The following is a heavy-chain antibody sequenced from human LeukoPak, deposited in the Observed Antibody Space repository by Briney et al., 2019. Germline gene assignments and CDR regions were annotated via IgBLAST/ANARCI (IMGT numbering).Heavy chain of an antibody. CDR3: ARSPGMATITGFDY. CDR1: GFTFSSYG. Sequence: GGSLRLSCAASGFTFSSYGMHWVRQAPGKGLEWVSAISGSGGSTYYADSVKGRFTISRDNSKNTLYLQMNSLRAEDTAVYYCARSPGMATITGFDYWGQGTLVTVSS. D-gene: IGHD5-24*01. CDR2: ISGSGGST. J-gene: IGHJ4*02. V-gene: IGHV3-23*01.